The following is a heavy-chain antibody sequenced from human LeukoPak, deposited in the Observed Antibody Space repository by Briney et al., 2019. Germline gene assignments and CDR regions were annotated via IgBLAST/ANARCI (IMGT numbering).Heavy chain of an antibody. V-gene: IGHV6-1*01. CDR1: GDSVSSNSAA. Sequence: SQTLSLTCAISGDSVSSNSAAWNWIRQSPPRGLEWLGRTYYRSKWYNDYAVSVKSRITINPDTSKNQFSLQLNSVTPEDTAVYYCARDRGTAMITYYYYGMDVWGQGTTVTVSS. CDR2: TYYRSKWYN. D-gene: IGHD5-18*01. J-gene: IGHJ6*02. CDR3: ARDRGTAMITYYYYGMDV.